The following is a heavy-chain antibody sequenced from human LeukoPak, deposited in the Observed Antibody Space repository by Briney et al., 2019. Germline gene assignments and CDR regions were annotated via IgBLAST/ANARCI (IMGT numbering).Heavy chain of an antibody. Sequence: GGSLRLSCAASGFTFSSYSMNWVRQAPGKGLEWVSSISSSSSYIYYADSVKGRFTISRDNAKNSLYLQMNSLRAEDTAVYYCARDRQQPRIYYYYYYMDVWGKGTTVTVSS. D-gene: IGHD6-13*01. CDR1: GFTFSSYS. J-gene: IGHJ6*03. V-gene: IGHV3-21*01. CDR2: ISSSSSYI. CDR3: ARDRQQPRIYYYYYYMDV.